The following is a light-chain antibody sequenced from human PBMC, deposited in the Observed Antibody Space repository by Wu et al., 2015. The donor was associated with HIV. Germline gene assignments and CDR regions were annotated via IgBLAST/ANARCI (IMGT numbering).Light chain of an antibody. CDR2: GAS. Sequence: EKVMTQSPAALSVSLGERATLSCRASQDVSTNLAWYQHKPGQAPRLLIYGASTRATGIPDRFSGSGSGTEFTLTISSMQSGDFAVYFCHQYNNWPYTFGQGTKLEIK. CDR1: QDVSTN. V-gene: IGKV3-15*01. CDR3: HQYNNWPYT. J-gene: IGKJ2*01.